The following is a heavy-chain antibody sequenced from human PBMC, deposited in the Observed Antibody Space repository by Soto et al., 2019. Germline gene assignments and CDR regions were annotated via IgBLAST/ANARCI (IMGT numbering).Heavy chain of an antibody. CDR2: IDPSDSYT. Sequence: PGESLKISCKGSGYSFTSYWISWVRQMPGKGLEWMGRIDPSDSYTNYSPSFQGHVTISADKSISTAYPQWSSLKASDTAMYYCARGSGSYPDYYYYGMDVWGQGTTVTVSS. V-gene: IGHV5-10-1*01. D-gene: IGHD1-26*01. CDR1: GYSFTSYW. J-gene: IGHJ6*02. CDR3: ARGSGSYPDYYYYGMDV.